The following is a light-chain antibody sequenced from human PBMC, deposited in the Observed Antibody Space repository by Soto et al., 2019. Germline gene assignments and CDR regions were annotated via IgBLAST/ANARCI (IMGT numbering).Light chain of an antibody. Sequence: EIVMTQSPATLSVSPGEGATLSCKVSQNVYNNLAWYQQRPGQPPRLLIYDASTRATGISARFSGSGYGTEFTLTISSLQSEDFAVYFCQQCRNWPLTFGGGTKVEIK. CDR1: QNVYNN. CDR3: QQCRNWPLT. CDR2: DAS. J-gene: IGKJ4*01. V-gene: IGKV3-15*01.